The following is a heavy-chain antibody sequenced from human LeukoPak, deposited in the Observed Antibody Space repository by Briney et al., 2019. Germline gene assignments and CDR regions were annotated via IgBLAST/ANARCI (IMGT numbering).Heavy chain of an antibody. CDR2: ISSGSNTI. J-gene: IGHJ4*02. CDR1: GFTFSTYS. D-gene: IGHD1-7*01. Sequence: PGGSLRLSCAASGFTFSTYSMNWVRQAPGKGLEGVSYISSGSNTIYYADSVKGRFTISRDNAKNSLYLHMNSLRAEDTAVYYCATYWNYGYWGQGTLVTVSS. CDR3: ATYWNYGY. V-gene: IGHV3-48*01.